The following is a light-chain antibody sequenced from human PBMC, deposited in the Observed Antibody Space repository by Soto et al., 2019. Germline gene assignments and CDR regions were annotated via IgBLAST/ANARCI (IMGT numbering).Light chain of an antibody. CDR2: GAF. V-gene: IGKV3-20*01. J-gene: IGKJ1*01. CDR1: QTVSSNF. CDR3: QQYDSSVWT. Sequence: DIVLTQSPDTLSLSPGERATLSCRASQTVSSNFLAWYQQKPGQAPRLLIHGAFSRATGVPDRFSGGGSGTDFTLTISRLEPEDFAVYYCQQYDSSVWTFGQGTKVEVK.